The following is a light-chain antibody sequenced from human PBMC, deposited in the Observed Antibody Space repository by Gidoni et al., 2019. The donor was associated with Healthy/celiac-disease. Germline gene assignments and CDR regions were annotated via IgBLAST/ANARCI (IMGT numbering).Light chain of an antibody. CDR1: QSISSY. V-gene: IGKV1-39*01. Sequence: DIQMTQSPSPLSASVGDRVTITCRARQSISSYLNWYQQKPGKAPKLLIYAASSLQSEVPSRFSGSGSGTDFTLTISSLQPEDFATYYCQQSYSTPWTFXQXTKVEIK. J-gene: IGKJ1*01. CDR3: QQSYSTPWT. CDR2: AAS.